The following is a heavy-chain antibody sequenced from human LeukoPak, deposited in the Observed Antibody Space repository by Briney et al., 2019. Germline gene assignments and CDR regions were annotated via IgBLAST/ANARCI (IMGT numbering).Heavy chain of an antibody. D-gene: IGHD1-14*01. CDR2: ISPSNGNT. J-gene: IGHJ4*01. CDR1: GYTFTSHG. V-gene: IGHV1-18*01. Sequence: GASVKVSCKASGYTFTSHGFSWVRQAPGQGLEWMGWISPSNGNTNYAEKFRARVTMTTDTSTSTVAMELRSLRSDDTGVYYCARGSLGWGSEPEYFDYWGQGTLVTVSS. CDR3: ARGSLGWGSEPEYFDY.